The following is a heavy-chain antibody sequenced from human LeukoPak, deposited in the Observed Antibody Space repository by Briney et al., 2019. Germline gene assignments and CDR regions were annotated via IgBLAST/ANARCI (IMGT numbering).Heavy chain of an antibody. J-gene: IGHJ3*02. CDR1: GGTFSSYA. CDR2: IIPIFGTA. V-gene: IGHV1-69*06. Sequence: SVKVSCKASGGTFSSYAISWVRQAPGQGLEWMGGIIPIFGTASYAQKFQGRVTITADKSTSTAYMELSSLRSEDTAVYYCARGERNDRYAFDIWGQGTMVTVSS. D-gene: IGHD1-1*01. CDR3: ARGERNDRYAFDI.